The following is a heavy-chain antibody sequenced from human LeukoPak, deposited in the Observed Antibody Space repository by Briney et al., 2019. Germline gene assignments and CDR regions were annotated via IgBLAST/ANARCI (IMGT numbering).Heavy chain of an antibody. V-gene: IGHV3-9*01. CDR1: GFTFYDYA. CDR3: AKAGGPITTNGIDY. J-gene: IGHJ4*02. D-gene: IGHD3-22*01. Sequence: GGSLRLSCAASGFTFYDYAMHWVRQAPGKGLEWVSGISWNSGSIGYADSVKGRFTISRDNAKNSLYLQMNSLRAEDTALYYSAKAGGPITTNGIDYWGQGTLVTVSS. CDR2: ISWNSGSI.